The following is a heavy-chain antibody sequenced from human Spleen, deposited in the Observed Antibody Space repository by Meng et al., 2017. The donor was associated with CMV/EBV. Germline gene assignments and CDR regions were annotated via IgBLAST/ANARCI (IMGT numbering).Heavy chain of an antibody. Sequence: GESLKISCAASGFTFSSNWMKWVRQAPGKGLEWVANIDRDGSEKNYAGSVKGRFTISRDNAKNSVSLQMNSLRAEDTAVYYCARGGRGGSSSEIAYWGQGTLVTVSS. CDR3: ARGGRGGSSSEIAY. J-gene: IGHJ4*02. V-gene: IGHV3-7*01. D-gene: IGHD6-13*01. CDR2: IDRDGSEK. CDR1: GFTFSSNW.